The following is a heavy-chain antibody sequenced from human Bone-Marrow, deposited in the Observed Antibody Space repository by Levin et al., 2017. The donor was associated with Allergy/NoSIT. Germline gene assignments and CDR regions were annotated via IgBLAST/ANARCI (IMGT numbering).Heavy chain of an antibody. CDR3: ARDGRFLEWLTYALDY. D-gene: IGHD3-3*01. V-gene: IGHV3-30-3*01. J-gene: IGHJ4*02. CDR1: GFPFSIYS. CDR2: ISADGSDK. Sequence: SCAASGFPFSIYSMHWVRQAPGKGLEWVAFISADGSDKQYVDSVKGRFSISRDNSKNTLHLQMNSLRPDDTAVYYCARDGRFLEWLTYALDYWGQGTLVTVSS.